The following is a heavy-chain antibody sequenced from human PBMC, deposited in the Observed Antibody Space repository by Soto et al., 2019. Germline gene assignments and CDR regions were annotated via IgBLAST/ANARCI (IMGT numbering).Heavy chain of an antibody. CDR2: ISGSGGST. D-gene: IGHD2-15*01. Sequence: PEGSLRLSCAASGFTFSSYAMSWVRQAPGKGLEWVSAISGSGGSTYYADSVKGRFTISRDNSKNTLYLQMNSLRAEDTAVYYCAKDSPSESGGSCYSSWGQGTLVTVSS. J-gene: IGHJ5*02. CDR3: AKDSPSESGGSCYSS. CDR1: GFTFSSYA. V-gene: IGHV3-23*01.